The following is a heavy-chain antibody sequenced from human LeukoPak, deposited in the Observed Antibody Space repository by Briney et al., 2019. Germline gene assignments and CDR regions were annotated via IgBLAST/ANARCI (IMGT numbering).Heavy chain of an antibody. CDR3: ARSVNSSYGRRYYYYMDV. Sequence: ASVKVSCKASGYTFTGYYMHWVRQAPGQGLEWMGWINPNSGGTNYAQKFQGRVTMTRDTSISTAYMELSRLRSDDTAVYYCARSVNSSYGRRYYYYMDVWGKGTTVTVSS. D-gene: IGHD5-12*01. CDR1: GYTFTGYY. CDR2: INPNSGGT. V-gene: IGHV1-2*02. J-gene: IGHJ6*03.